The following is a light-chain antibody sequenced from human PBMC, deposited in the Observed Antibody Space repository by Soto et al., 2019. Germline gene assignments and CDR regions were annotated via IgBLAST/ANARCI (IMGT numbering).Light chain of an antibody. Sequence: ETFLTQSPGTLSLSPNEIATLSCRASQNVARNYLAWFQQRPGQAPRLLIYDASTRATGIPDRFSGSGSGTDFTLTISRLEPEDFAVYFCQQYATSPLAFGGGTKVDIK. V-gene: IGKV3-20*01. CDR1: QNVARNY. J-gene: IGKJ4*01. CDR3: QQYATSPLA. CDR2: DAS.